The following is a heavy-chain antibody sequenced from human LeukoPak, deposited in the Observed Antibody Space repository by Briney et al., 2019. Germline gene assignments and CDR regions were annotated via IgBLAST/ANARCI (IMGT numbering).Heavy chain of an antibody. CDR1: GFPAYTNS. CDR2: IYTGSTT. CDR3: ALVGSGEYYIGSFFKF. Sequence: GGSLRLSCAVSGFPAYTNSMNWVRQVPGKGLEWVSVIYTGSTTHYADSVKGRFTISRDNSKNTLYLEMNSLRAEDAAVYYCALVGSGEYYIGSFFKFWGRGTPVTVSP. D-gene: IGHD2/OR15-2a*01. J-gene: IGHJ1*01. V-gene: IGHV3-53*01.